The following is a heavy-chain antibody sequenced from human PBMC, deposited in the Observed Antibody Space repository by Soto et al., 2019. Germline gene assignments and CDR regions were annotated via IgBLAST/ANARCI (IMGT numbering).Heavy chain of an antibody. CDR1: GLSLRTTGVG. Sequence: QITLKESGPTLVKPTQTLTLTCTFSGLSLRTTGVGVGWVRQPPGKALEWLALLYWDDDKRYSPSLKSRLTSSQDISEKKSILTVTRTDTVETAADYSAHSRCGGVCLQIYSCHCSYGFDVWGQGTMVTVSS. J-gene: IGHJ5*01. D-gene: IGHD2-21*01. CDR2: LYWDDDK. CDR3: AHSRCGGVCLQIYSCHCSYGFDV. V-gene: IGHV2-5*02.